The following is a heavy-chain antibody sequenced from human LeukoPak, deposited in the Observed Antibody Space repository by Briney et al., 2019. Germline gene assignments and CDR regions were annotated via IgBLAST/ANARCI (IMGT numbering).Heavy chain of an antibody. J-gene: IGHJ4*02. CDR1: GGSFSGYY. Sequence: SETLSLTCAVYGGSFSGYYWSWIRQPPGKGLEWIGEINHSGSTNYNPSLKSRVTISVDTSKNQFSLKLSSVTAADTAVYYCARGRSGSYYRSPAFFNYWGQGTLVTVSS. D-gene: IGHD1-26*01. V-gene: IGHV4-34*01. CDR3: ARGRSGSYYRSPAFFNY. CDR2: INHSGST.